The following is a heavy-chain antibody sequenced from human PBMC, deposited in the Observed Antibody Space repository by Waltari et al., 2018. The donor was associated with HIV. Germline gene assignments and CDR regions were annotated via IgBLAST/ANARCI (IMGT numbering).Heavy chain of an antibody. CDR3: AKDNSVNYFTGDAFDI. D-gene: IGHD1-26*01. Sequence: QVQLVESGGGVVQPERSLRLSCAASGFTFSSYGMHWVRQAPGKGPGWVAIIWSDGNNEYYADSVKGRFTISRDNSKDTLYLQMNSLRAEDTAMYYCAKDNSVNYFTGDAFDIWGQGTMVIVSS. V-gene: IGHV3-30*18. J-gene: IGHJ3*02. CDR1: GFTFSSYG. CDR2: IWSDGNNE.